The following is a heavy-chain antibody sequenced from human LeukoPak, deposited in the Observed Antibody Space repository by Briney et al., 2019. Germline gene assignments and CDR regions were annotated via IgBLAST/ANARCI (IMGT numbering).Heavy chain of an antibody. V-gene: IGHV1-69*05. CDR3: SGYDSSGYYPY. Sequence: SVKVSCKASGGTFSSYAISWVRQAPGHGLEWMGGIIPIFGTANYAQKFQGRVTITTDESTSTAYMELSSLRPEDTAVYYCSGYDSSGYYPYWGQGTLVTVSS. CDR2: IIPIFGTA. J-gene: IGHJ4*02. D-gene: IGHD3-22*01. CDR1: GGTFSSYA.